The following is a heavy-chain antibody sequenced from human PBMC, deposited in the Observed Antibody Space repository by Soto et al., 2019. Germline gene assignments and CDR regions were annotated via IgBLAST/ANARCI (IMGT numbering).Heavy chain of an antibody. CDR1: GYTFTSYG. V-gene: IGHV1-18*04. CDR3: ASGMVRDYYYYYYGMDV. Sequence: GASVKVSCKASGYTFTSYGISWVRQAPGQGLEWMGWISAYNGNTNYAQKLQGRVTMTTDTSTSTAYMELRSLRSDDTAVYYCASGMVRDYYYYYYGMDVWGQGTSVTVSS. J-gene: IGHJ6*02. CDR2: ISAYNGNT. D-gene: IGHD3-10*01.